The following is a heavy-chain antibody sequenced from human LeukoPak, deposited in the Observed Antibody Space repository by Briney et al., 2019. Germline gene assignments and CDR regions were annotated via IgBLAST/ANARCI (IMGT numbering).Heavy chain of an antibody. Sequence: GASVKVSCKASGGTFSSYAISWVRQAPGQGLEWMGRIIPIFGTANYAQKFQGRLTITTDESTSTAYMELSSLRSEDTAVYYCASTRANPIANRWLFDYWGQGTLVTVSS. D-gene: IGHD5-24*01. CDR2: IIPIFGTA. CDR3: ASTRANPIANRWLFDY. CDR1: GGTFSSYA. J-gene: IGHJ4*02. V-gene: IGHV1-69*05.